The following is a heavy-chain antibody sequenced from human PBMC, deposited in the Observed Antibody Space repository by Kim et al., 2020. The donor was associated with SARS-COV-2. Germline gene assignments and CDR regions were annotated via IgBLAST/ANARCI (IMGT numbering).Heavy chain of an antibody. V-gene: IGHV3-23*01. D-gene: IGHD3-10*01. CDR3: AKSHGSGSYSSDY. J-gene: IGHJ4*02. Sequence: YDDSVKGRFTSSRDNPKNPLYLQMNSLRAEDTAVYYCAKSHGSGSYSSDYWGQGTLVTVSS.